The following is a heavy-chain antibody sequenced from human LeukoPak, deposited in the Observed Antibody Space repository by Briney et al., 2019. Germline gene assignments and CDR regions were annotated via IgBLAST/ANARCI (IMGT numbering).Heavy chain of an antibody. CDR3: ARHGVREIVVVITTLDNLFDP. J-gene: IGHJ5*02. Sequence: SETLSLTCTVSGGSISSSSYYWGWIRQPPGKGREWIGSIYYSGSTYYNPSLKSRVTISVDTSKNQFSLKLSSVTAADTAVYYCARHGVREIVVVITTLDNLFDPWGQGTLVTVSS. V-gene: IGHV4-39*01. CDR1: GGSISSSSYY. CDR2: IYYSGST. D-gene: IGHD3-22*01.